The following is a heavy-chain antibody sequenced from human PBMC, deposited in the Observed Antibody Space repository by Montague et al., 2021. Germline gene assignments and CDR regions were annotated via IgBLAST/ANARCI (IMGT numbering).Heavy chain of an antibody. CDR2: ITSSSSTK. CDR1: GFTFSSFG. D-gene: IGHD5-18*01. CDR3: ARGRGYSQGY. J-gene: IGHJ4*02. V-gene: IGHV3-48*02. Sequence: SLRLSCAASGFTFSSFGMNWVRQAPGKGLEWVSYITSSSSTKDYADSVKGRFTISRDNAKNSLYLQMNSLRDEDTAVYYFARGRGYSQGYWGQGTLVTVSS.